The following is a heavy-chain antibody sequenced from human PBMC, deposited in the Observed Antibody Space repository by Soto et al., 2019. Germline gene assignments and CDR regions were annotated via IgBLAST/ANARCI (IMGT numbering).Heavy chain of an antibody. CDR3: ARVYSSGWYYFDS. J-gene: IGHJ4*02. Sequence: KPSETLSLTCTVSGGSISSYYWSWIRQPPGTGLEWIGYIYYSGSTNYNPSLKSRVTISVDTSKNQFSLKLSSVTAADTAVYYCARVYSSGWYYFDSWGQGTMVTGS. CDR1: GGSISSYY. V-gene: IGHV4-59*01. D-gene: IGHD6-19*01. CDR2: IYYSGST.